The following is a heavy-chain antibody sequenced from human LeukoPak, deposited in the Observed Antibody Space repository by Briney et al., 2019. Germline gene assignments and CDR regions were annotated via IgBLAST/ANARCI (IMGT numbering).Heavy chain of an antibody. D-gene: IGHD2-2*01. CDR1: GGSISSYY. Sequence: SETLSLTCTVSGGSISSYYWSWIRQPPGKGLEWIGYIYYSGSTNYNPSLKSRVTISVDTSKNQFSLKLSSVTAADTAVYYCASGSSTGTFGYWGQGTLVTVSS. V-gene: IGHV4-59*01. CDR2: IYYSGST. CDR3: ASGSSTGTFGY. J-gene: IGHJ4*02.